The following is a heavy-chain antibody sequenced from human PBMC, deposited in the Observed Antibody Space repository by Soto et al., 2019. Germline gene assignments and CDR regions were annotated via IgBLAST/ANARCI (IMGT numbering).Heavy chain of an antibody. CDR1: GGSISSHY. CDR3: ARFRPADWYMDV. D-gene: IGHD6-25*01. Sequence: PSETLSLTCTVSGGSISSHYWSWIRQPPGKGLEWIGYIYYSGSTNYNPSLKSRVTISVDTSKNQFSLKLSSVTAADTAVYYCARFRPADWYMDVWGKGTTVTVSS. CDR2: IYYSGST. V-gene: IGHV4-59*11. J-gene: IGHJ6*03.